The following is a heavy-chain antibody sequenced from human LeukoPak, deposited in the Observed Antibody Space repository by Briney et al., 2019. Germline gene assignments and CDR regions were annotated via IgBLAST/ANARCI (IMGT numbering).Heavy chain of an antibody. CDR2: IIPILGIA. D-gene: IGHD2-15*01. CDR3: ARAPNPLGYCSGGSCYFDY. J-gene: IGHJ4*02. Sequence: SVKVSCKASGGTFSSYAISWVRQAPGQGLEWMGRIIPILGIANYAQKFQGRVTITADKSTSTAYMELSSLRSEDTAVYYCARAPNPLGYCSGGSCYFDYWGQGTLVTVSS. V-gene: IGHV1-69*04. CDR1: GGTFSSYA.